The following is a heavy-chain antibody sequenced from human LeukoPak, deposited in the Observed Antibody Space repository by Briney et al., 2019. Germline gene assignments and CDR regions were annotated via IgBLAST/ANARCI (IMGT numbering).Heavy chain of an antibody. V-gene: IGHV3-21*01. J-gene: IGHJ4*02. CDR3: ARDYSGYSNF. CDR1: GFTFSDYS. CDR2: ISSDSNYI. D-gene: IGHD4-11*01. Sequence: GGSLRLSCAASGFTFSDYSMNWVRQAPGKGLDWVSSISSDSNYIYYADSVKGRFTISRDNARNSLYLQMNSLRTEDTAVYYCARDYSGYSNFWGQGALVTVSS.